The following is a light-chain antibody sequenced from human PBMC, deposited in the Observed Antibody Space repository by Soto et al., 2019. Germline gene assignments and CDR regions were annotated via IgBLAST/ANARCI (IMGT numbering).Light chain of an antibody. V-gene: IGKV3-20*01. Sequence: EIVMTQSPATLSVSPGERATLSCRASQSVSSDLAWYQQKPGQAPRLLIFGASSRATGIADKFSGSGSGTDFTLTISRLEPADFALYYCQHYGAAPITFGQGTDWRL. J-gene: IGKJ5*01. CDR1: QSVSSD. CDR2: GAS. CDR3: QHYGAAPIT.